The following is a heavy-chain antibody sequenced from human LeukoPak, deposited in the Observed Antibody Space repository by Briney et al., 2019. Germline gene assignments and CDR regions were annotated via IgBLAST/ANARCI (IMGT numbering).Heavy chain of an antibody. CDR2: IVVGSGNT. D-gene: IGHD3-22*01. Sequence: SVKVSCKASGFTFTSSAMQWVRQARGQRLEWIGWIVVGSGNTNYAQKFQERVTITRDMSTSTAYMELSSLRSEDTAVYYCAAVYDSSVSEGGFGKDVWGQGTTVTVSS. J-gene: IGHJ6*02. CDR1: GFTFTSSA. CDR3: AAVYDSSVSEGGFGKDV. V-gene: IGHV1-58*02.